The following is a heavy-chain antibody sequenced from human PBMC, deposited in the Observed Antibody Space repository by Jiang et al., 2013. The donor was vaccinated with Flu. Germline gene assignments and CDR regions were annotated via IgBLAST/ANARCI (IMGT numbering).Heavy chain of an antibody. Sequence: SGPGLVKPSETLSLTCEVFGYSINSGYYWSWIRQPPGKGLEWIGSIYHSGSTYYNPSLKSRVTISVDMSKNQFSLKLTSVTAADTAVYYCARGGGIAVAGEWGQGNPGHRLL. J-gene: IGHJ4*02. V-gene: IGHV4-38-2*01. CDR3: ARGGGIAVAGE. CDR2: IYHSGST. CDR1: GYSINSGYY. D-gene: IGHD6-19*01.